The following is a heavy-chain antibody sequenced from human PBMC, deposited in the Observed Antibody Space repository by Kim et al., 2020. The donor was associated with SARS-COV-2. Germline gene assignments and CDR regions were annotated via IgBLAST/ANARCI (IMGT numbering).Heavy chain of an antibody. CDR1: GYTFTSYY. J-gene: IGHJ4*02. Sequence: ASVKVSCKASGYTFTSYYMHWVRQAPGQGLEWMGIINPSGGSTSYAQKFQGRVTMTRDTSTSTVYMELSSLRSEDTAVYYCAREVRYSSSWYTGVFDYWGQGTLVTVSS. V-gene: IGHV1-46*01. CDR3: AREVRYSSSWYTGVFDY. D-gene: IGHD6-13*01. CDR2: INPSGGST.